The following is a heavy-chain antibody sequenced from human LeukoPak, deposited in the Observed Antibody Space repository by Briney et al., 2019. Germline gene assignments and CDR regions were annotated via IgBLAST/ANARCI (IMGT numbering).Heavy chain of an antibody. J-gene: IGHJ4*02. V-gene: IGHV3-30*18. CDR2: ISYDGSNK. D-gene: IGHD2-2*01. CDR1: GFTFSSYG. CDR3: AKDRLPAAMSYFDY. Sequence: QPGRSLRLSCAASGFTFSSYGMHWVRQAPGKGLEWVAVISYDGSNKYYADSVKGRFTISRDNSKNTLYLQMNSLRAEDTAVYYCAKDRLPAAMSYFDYWGQGTLVTVSS.